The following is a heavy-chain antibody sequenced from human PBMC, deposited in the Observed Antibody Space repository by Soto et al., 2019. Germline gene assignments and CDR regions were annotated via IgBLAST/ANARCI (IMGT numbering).Heavy chain of an antibody. Sequence: SETLSLTCAVYGGSFSCYYWSWIRQPPGKGLEWIGEINHSGSTNYNPSLKSRVTISVDTSKNQFSLKLSSVTAADTAVYYCARVVPAAMLYYYYGMDVWGQGTTVTVSS. CDR3: ARVVPAAMLYYYYGMDV. D-gene: IGHD2-2*01. CDR1: GGSFSCYY. V-gene: IGHV4-34*01. CDR2: INHSGST. J-gene: IGHJ6*02.